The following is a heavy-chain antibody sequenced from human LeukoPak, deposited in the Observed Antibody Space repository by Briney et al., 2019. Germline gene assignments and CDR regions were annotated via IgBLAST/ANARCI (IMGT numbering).Heavy chain of an antibody. CDR3: ATYSSSSYYFDY. CDR2: MNPNSGNT. Sequence: GASVKVSCKASGYTFTSYDINWVRQATGQGLEWMGWMNPNSGNTGYAQKFQGRVTITADESTSTAYMELSSLRSEDTAVYYCATYSSSSYYFDYWGQGTLVTVPS. J-gene: IGHJ4*02. D-gene: IGHD6-6*01. CDR1: GYTFTSYD. V-gene: IGHV1-8*01.